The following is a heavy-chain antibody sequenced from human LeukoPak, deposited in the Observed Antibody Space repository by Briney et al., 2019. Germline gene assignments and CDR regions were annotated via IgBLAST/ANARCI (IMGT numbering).Heavy chain of an antibody. CDR3: AREGKLELTHKYNWFDP. Sequence: GASVKVSCKASGGTFSSYAISWVRQAPGQGLEWMGGIIPIFGTANYAQKFQGRVTITADKSTSTAYMELSSLRSEDTAVYYCAREGKLELTHKYNWFDPWGRGTLVTVSS. D-gene: IGHD1-7*01. J-gene: IGHJ5*02. V-gene: IGHV1-69*06. CDR2: IIPIFGTA. CDR1: GGTFSSYA.